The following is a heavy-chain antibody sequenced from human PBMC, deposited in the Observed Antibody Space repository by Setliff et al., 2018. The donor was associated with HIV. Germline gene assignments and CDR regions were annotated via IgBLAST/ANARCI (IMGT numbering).Heavy chain of an antibody. J-gene: IGHJ4*02. V-gene: IGHV1-18*01. Sequence: ASVKVSCKASGYTFTNYGVSWVRQAPGQGLEWMGWISTFDRSINYDDKFEGRITMTTDTSTSTAYMELRGLISDDTAVYFCARDKWYEGVTFRTYYFDYWGQGTLVTVSS. CDR1: GYTFTNYG. D-gene: IGHD2-15*01. CDR3: ARDKWYEGVTFRTYYFDY. CDR2: ISTFDRSI.